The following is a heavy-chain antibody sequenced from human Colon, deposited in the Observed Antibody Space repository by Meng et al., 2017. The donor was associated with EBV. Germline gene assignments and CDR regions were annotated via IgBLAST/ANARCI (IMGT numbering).Heavy chain of an antibody. J-gene: IGHJ4*02. Sequence: QGQLKGSGPGRVEPSGTLPLTGAVSGGSISTSDWWSWVRQPPGKGLEWIGEIYRGGGTNYNPSFKSRVTISVDTSNNHFSLKLSYVTAADTAVYYCARVRVIPAAVGFDYWGQGTLVTVSS. V-gene: IGHV4-4*02. CDR2: IYRGGGT. CDR1: GGSISTSDW. D-gene: IGHD2-2*01. CDR3: ARVRVIPAAVGFDY.